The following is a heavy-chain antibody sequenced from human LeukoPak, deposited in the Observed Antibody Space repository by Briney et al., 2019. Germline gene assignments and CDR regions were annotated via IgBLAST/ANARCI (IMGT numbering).Heavy chain of an antibody. D-gene: IGHD3-10*01. V-gene: IGHV3-30*03. J-gene: IGHJ4*02. Sequence: QPGRSLRLSCAASGFSFSIHDMHWVRQAPGKGLEWVSSISFDGSNKYYEASVKGRFTISRDNSKNTLYLQMNSLRAEDTAVYYCADQLRTYYYGSGSYFVFTHWGQGTLVTVSS. CDR2: ISFDGSNK. CDR3: ADQLRTYYYGSGSYFVFTH. CDR1: GFSFSIHD.